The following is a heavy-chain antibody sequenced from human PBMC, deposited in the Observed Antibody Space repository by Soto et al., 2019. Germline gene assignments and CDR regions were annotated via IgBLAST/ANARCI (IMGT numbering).Heavy chain of an antibody. V-gene: IGHV3-21*01. CDR1: GFTFSRNT. J-gene: IGHJ6*02. Sequence: LRLSCVTSGFTFSRNTMNWVRQAPGKGLEWVASITSSGSYVYYADSVKGRFSASRDNAKNSLSLQMDSLRPDDTAIYFCVKDEGIEAMDVWGQGTTVTVS. D-gene: IGHD3-3*02. CDR3: VKDEGIEAMDV. CDR2: ITSSGSYV.